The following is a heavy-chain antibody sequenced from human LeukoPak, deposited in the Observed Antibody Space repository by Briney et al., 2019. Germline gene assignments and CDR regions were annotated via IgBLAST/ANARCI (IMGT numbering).Heavy chain of an antibody. J-gene: IGHJ6*02. CDR1: GFTFSSYG. V-gene: IGHV3-30*03. CDR3: GGARISIYYGMDV. D-gene: IGHD2-15*01. Sequence: GGSLRLSCAASGFTFSSYGMHWVRQAPGKGLEWVAVISYDGSNKYYADSVKSRFTISRDNSKNTLYLQMNSLRAEDTAVYYCGGARISIYYGMDVWGQGTTVTVSS. CDR2: ISYDGSNK.